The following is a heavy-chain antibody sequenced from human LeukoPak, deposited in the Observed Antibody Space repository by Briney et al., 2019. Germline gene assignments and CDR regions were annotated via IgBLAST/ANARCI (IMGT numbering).Heavy chain of an antibody. Sequence: EPGGPLRLSCAASGFPFSSSWVHWVRQAPGKGLVWVSRISGDGGSTEYADSVKGRFAISRDNAKNTLYLQMNSLRAEDTAVYYCAARFRDGLDIWGQGTMVTVSS. V-gene: IGHV3-74*01. CDR2: ISGDGGST. CDR3: AARFRDGLDI. J-gene: IGHJ3*02. CDR1: GFPFSSSW.